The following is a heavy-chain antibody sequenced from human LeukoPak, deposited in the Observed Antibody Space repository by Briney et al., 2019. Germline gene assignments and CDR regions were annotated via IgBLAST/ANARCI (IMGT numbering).Heavy chain of an antibody. Sequence: GGSLRLSCAASGFTFSSYSMNWLRQAPGKGLEWVSSIISSSSYIYYADSVKGRFTISRDNAKNSLYLQMNSLRAEDTAVYCCASGSGSYRTPYFYMDVWGKGTTVTVSS. J-gene: IGHJ6*03. V-gene: IGHV3-21*04. CDR3: ASGSGSYRTPYFYMDV. CDR2: IISSSSYI. CDR1: GFTFSSYS. D-gene: IGHD3-10*01.